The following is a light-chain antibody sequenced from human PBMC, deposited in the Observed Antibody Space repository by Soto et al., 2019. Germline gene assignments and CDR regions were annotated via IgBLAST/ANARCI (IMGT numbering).Light chain of an antibody. CDR1: SSDVGSYDR. CDR2: EVN. CDR3: SSSLGGPTWV. V-gene: IGLV2-23*02. J-gene: IGLJ3*02. Sequence: QSALTQPASVSGSPGQWITISCTGSSSDVGSYDRVSWYQQYPGKAPTLMIYEVNKRPSGISNRFSGSKSGDTASLTISGLQAEDEDHYYCSSSLGGPTWVLGGGTKLTVL.